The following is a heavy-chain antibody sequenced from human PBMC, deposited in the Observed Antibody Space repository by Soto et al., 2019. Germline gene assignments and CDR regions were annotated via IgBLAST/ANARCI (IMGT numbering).Heavy chain of an antibody. CDR2: IYSSGST. V-gene: IGHV3-66*01. CDR1: GFTVSGNY. D-gene: IGHD4-17*01. J-gene: IGHJ6*02. Sequence: PGGSLRLSCAASGFTVSGNYMSWVRQAPGKGLEWVSVIYSSGSTYYPDSVKGRFTISRDNSKNTLYLQMNSLRAEDTAVYYCARATVTLYYYGMDVWGQGTTVTVSS. CDR3: ARATVTLYYYGMDV.